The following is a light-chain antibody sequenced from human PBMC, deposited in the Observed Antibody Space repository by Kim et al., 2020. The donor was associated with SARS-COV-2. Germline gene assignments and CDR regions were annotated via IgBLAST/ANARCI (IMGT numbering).Light chain of an antibody. CDR3: QQYGSSL. CDR2: GAS. J-gene: IGKJ4*01. CDR1: QSVGSSY. V-gene: IGKV3-20*01. Sequence: SLCPGERASRSCRASQSVGSSYLAWYQQKPGQAPRLLIYGASSRATGIPDRFSGSGSGTDFTLTISRLEREDFAVYYCQQYGSSLFGGGTKVDIK.